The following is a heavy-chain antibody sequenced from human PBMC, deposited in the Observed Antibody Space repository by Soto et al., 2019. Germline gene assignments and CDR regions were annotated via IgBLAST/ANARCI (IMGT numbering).Heavy chain of an antibody. D-gene: IGHD3-16*02. V-gene: IGHV4-61*01. CDR1: GASISSTYYY. CDR2: IYYSRST. CDR3: ARNLLRLGESSLPP. Sequence: SETLSLTCAVSGASISSTYYYWRWLRQPPGKGLEWIGYIYYSRSTNYNPSLKSRVTISVDTSKNQSSLMLSSVTAADTAVYYCARNLLRLGESSLPPWLHGTLVTVSS. J-gene: IGHJ5*02.